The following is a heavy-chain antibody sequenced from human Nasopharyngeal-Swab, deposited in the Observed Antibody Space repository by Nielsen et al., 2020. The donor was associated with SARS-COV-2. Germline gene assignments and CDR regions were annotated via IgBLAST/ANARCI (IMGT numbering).Heavy chain of an antibody. J-gene: IGHJ4*02. CDR1: GGSFSGYY. Sequence: SETLSLTCAVYGGSFSGYYWRWIRQPPGKGLEWIGEINHSGSTNYNPSLKSRVTISVDTSKNQFSLKLSSVTAADTAVYYCARGRRGSSWYFFYFDYWGQGTLVTVSS. CDR3: ARGRRGSSWYFFYFDY. CDR2: INHSGST. V-gene: IGHV4-34*01. D-gene: IGHD6-13*01.